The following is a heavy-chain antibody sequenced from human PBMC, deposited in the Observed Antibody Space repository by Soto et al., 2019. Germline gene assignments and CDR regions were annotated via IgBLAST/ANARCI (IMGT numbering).Heavy chain of an antibody. CDR3: ARYIPGVRYYGMDV. V-gene: IGHV3-23*01. D-gene: IGHD2-2*01. Sequence: GGSLRLSCAASGFTFNTCAMSWVRQATGKGLEWVSLIGESGTPTYYADSVKGRFTISRDNSGNTLFLEMYSLRAEDTAVYYCARYIPGVRYYGMDVWGQGTTVTVSS. J-gene: IGHJ6*02. CDR1: GFTFNTCA. CDR2: IGESGTPT.